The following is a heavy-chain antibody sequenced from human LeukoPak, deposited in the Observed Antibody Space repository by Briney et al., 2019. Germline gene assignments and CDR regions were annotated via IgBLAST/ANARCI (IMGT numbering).Heavy chain of an antibody. J-gene: IGHJ4*02. D-gene: IGHD3-16*01. CDR1: GDSVSSNRAA. V-gene: IGHV6-1*01. CDR2: TYYRSKWYN. CDR3: ARDQTGDLQFDY. Sequence: SQTLSLTCAISGDSVSSNRAAWNWIRQSPSRGLEWLGGTYYRSKWYNNYAVSVKSRITINPDTSKNQFSLQLSSVTPEDTAVYFCARDQTGDLQFDYWGQGTLVTVSS.